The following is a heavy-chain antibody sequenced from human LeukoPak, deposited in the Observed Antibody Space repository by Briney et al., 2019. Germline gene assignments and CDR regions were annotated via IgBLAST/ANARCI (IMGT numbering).Heavy chain of an antibody. J-gene: IGHJ4*02. V-gene: IGHV3-20*04. Sequence: GGSLRLSCAASGFTFDDYGLSWVRQAPGKGLEWVSTINWNGGSTGYADSVKGRFTISRDNAKNSLYLQMNSLRGEDTAVYYCATNTYYYDSSGYPSIYFDYWGQGTLVTVSS. CDR1: GFTFDDYG. CDR2: INWNGGST. CDR3: ATNTYYYDSSGYPSIYFDY. D-gene: IGHD3-22*01.